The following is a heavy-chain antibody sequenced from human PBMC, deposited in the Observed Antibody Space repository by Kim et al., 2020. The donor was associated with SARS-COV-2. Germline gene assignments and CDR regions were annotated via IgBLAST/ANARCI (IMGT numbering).Heavy chain of an antibody. CDR1: GGSISSYY. CDR3: ARGPPLYSSSWYIDWYFDL. CDR2: IYYSGST. J-gene: IGHJ2*01. V-gene: IGHV4-59*01. Sequence: SETLSLTCTVSGGSISSYYWSWIRQPPGKGLEWIGYIYYSGSTNYNPSLKSRVTISVDTSKNQFSLKLSSVTAADTAVYYCARGPPLYSSSWYIDWYFDLWGRGTLVTVSS. D-gene: IGHD6-13*01.